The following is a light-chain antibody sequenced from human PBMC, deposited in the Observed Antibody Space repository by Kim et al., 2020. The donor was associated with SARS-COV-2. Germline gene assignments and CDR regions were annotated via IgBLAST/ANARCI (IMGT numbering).Light chain of an antibody. CDR3: QQYNNWPPLT. CDR1: KSVTNN. V-gene: IGKV3-15*01. CDR2: GAS. J-gene: IGKJ4*01. Sequence: GSPGERATLSCRASKSVTNNLAWYQQKPGQAPRLLIYGASNRATGIPARFSGSGSGTEFTLTINSLQSEDFAVYYCQQYNNWPPLTFGGGTKVEI.